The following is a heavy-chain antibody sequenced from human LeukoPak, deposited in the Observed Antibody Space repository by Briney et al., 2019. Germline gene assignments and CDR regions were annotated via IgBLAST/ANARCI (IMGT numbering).Heavy chain of an antibody. CDR3: VRHWGGNRNYYYYMDV. CDR2: IYYSGST. D-gene: IGHD4-23*01. J-gene: IGHJ6*03. V-gene: IGHV4-39*01. CDR1: GGSISSTSYY. Sequence: PSETLSLTCTVSGGSISSTSYYWGWVRQPPGKGLEWSGSIYYSGSTYYNPSLKSRVTISVDTSKNQFSLKLSSVTAADTAVYYCVRHWGGNRNYYYYMDVWGKGTTVTVSS.